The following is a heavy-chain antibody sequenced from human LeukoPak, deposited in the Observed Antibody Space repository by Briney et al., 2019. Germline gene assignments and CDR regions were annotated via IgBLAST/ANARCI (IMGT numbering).Heavy chain of an antibody. CDR1: GGSISSYS. V-gene: IGHV4-59*01. CDR2: IYYSGST. J-gene: IGHJ5*02. Sequence: PSETLSLTCTVSGGSISSYSWSWIRQPPGKGLEWIGYIYYSGSTNYNPSLKSRVTISVDTSKNQLSLKLSSVTAADTAVYYCARGGLRYFGNSWFDPWGQGTLVTVSS. CDR3: ARGGLRYFGNSWFDP. D-gene: IGHD3-9*01.